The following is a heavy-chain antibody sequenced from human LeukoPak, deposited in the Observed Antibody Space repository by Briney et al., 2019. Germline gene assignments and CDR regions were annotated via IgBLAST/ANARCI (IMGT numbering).Heavy chain of an antibody. Sequence: GSLRLSCATSGFIFSNFLMTWVRQVPGKGLEWVANVGKDGSEKHYVDSVRGRFTISRDNAKNSVYLQMSGLRGEDTAIYYCARDIDTNFWGQGTLVTVSS. CDR3: ARDIDTNF. D-gene: IGHD1-26*01. J-gene: IGHJ4*02. CDR1: GFIFSNFL. V-gene: IGHV3-7*03. CDR2: VGKDGSEK.